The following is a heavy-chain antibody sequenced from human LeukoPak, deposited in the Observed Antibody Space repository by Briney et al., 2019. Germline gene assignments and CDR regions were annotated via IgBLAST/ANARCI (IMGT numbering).Heavy chain of an antibody. J-gene: IGHJ6*03. Sequence: SVTVSCKASGGTFSSYAISWVRQAPGQGLEWMGGIIPIFGTANSAQKFQGRVTITTDESTSTTYMELSSLRSEDTAVYYCAGTVVIRYYYYYYMDVWGKGTTVTVSS. CDR1: GGTFSSYA. D-gene: IGHD3-22*01. CDR3: AGTVVIRYYYYYYMDV. V-gene: IGHV1-69*05. CDR2: IIPIFGTA.